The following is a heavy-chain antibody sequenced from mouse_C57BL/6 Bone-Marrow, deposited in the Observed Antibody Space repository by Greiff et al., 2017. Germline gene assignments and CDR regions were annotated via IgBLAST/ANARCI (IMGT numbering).Heavy chain of an antibody. J-gene: IGHJ1*03. D-gene: IGHD1-1*01. V-gene: IGHV3-3*01. Sequence: VQGVESGPSLVRPSQTLSLTCTVTGFSINSDCYWIWIRQFPGNKLDYIGYTFYSGITYYNPSLESRTYITRDTSKNQFSLKLSSVTTEDTATYYSAREGGTTGYFDVWGTGTTVTVSS. CDR1: GFSINSDCY. CDR3: AREGGTTGYFDV. CDR2: TFYSGIT.